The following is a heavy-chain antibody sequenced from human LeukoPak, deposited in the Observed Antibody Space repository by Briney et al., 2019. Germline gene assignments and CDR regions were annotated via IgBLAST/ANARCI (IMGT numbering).Heavy chain of an antibody. V-gene: IGHV3-23*01. CDR2: ISGSGGST. Sequence: PGGSLRLSCAASGFTFSSYAMSWVRQAPGKGLEWVSAISGSGGSTYYADSVKGRFTISRDNSKNTLYLQMNSLRAEDTAVYYCAKSGVVVPAAGARRYDAFDIWGQGTMVTVSS. CDR1: GFTFSSYA. J-gene: IGHJ3*02. D-gene: IGHD2-2*01. CDR3: AKSGVVVPAAGARRYDAFDI.